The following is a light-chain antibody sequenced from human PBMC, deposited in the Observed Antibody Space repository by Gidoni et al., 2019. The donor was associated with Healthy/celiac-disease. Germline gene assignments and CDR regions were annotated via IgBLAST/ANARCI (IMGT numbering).Light chain of an antibody. J-gene: IGKJ3*01. Sequence: DIQLTQSPSFLSASVGDRVTITCRASQGISSYLAWYQQKPGKAPKLLIYAASTLQSGVPSRFSGSGSGTECTLTISSLQPEDFATYYCQQLNSYPPTFXPXTKVDIK. CDR3: QQLNSYPPT. V-gene: IGKV1-9*01. CDR2: AAS. CDR1: QGISSY.